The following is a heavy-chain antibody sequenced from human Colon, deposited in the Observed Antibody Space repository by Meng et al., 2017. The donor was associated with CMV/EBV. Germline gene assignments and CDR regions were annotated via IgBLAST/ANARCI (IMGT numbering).Heavy chain of an antibody. CDR1: GAPISNFF. CDR2: IQSDGNT. D-gene: IGHD1-26*01. V-gene: IGHV4-4*07. Sequence: QLQLPASGPGPVRPSETLSLTCSVSGAPISNFFWSWIRQSAGMRLEWIGRIQSDGNTYYNPSLKSRVTVSQDTSKNQISLRLRSVTAADTAVYYCATGSGDFDHWGQGTLVTVFS. CDR3: ATGSGDFDH. J-gene: IGHJ4*02.